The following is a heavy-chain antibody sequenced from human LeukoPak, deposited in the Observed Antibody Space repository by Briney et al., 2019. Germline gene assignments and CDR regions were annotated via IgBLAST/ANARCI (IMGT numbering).Heavy chain of an antibody. CDR2: INPTGGST. CDR1: GYTFTDNW. CDR3: ARDNSVRDEAWWFYP. V-gene: IGHV1-46*01. J-gene: IGHJ5*02. Sequence: GASVKVSCKAFGYTFTDNWMHWVRQAPGQGLEWMGLINPTGGSTAYAQKFQGRVTLTRDMSTSTDYMELSSLRSEDTAVYYCARDNSVRDEAWWFYPWGQGTLVTVSS. D-gene: IGHD5-24*01.